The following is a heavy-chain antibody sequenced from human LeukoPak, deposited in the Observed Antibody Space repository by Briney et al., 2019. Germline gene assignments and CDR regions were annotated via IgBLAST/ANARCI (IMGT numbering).Heavy chain of an antibody. CDR2: IIPLTGVV. CDR1: ADIFSSYA. J-gene: IGHJ4*02. Sequence: ALVKVSCKTSADIFSSYAINWVRQAPGQGLEWMGRIIPLTGVVSYGQKLQTRVTISADKSTSTAYMEVSSLRFEDTAVYFCARERRCSAGSCYAADLDSWGQGTLVTVSS. D-gene: IGHD2-15*01. V-gene: IGHV1-69*04. CDR3: ARERRCSAGSCYAADLDS.